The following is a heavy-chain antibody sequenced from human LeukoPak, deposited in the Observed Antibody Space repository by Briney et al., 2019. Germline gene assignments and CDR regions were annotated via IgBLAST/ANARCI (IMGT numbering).Heavy chain of an antibody. J-gene: IGHJ4*01. CDR1: GFRFSGYW. CDR2: IDSEGSST. Sequence: GGSLRLSCAASGFRFSGYWMHWVRQAPGKGLVWVSHIDSEGSSTNYADSVKGRFAISRDNAKNMLYLQMNSLRAEDTAVYYCARALRLAVNLDYWGQGTLVTVSS. CDR3: ARALRLAVNLDY. D-gene: IGHD6-19*01. V-gene: IGHV3-74*01.